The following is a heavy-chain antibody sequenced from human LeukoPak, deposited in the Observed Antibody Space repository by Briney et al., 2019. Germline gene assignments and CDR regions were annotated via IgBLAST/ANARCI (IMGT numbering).Heavy chain of an antibody. V-gene: IGHV3-23*01. CDR3: AKGDDVLLWFGEFPTRGYMDV. CDR2: ISGSGGST. CDR1: GFTFSSFW. Sequence: QTGGSLRLSCVASGFTFSSFWMHWVRQAPGKGLEWVSAISGSGGSTYYADSVKGRFTISRDNSKNTLYLQMNSLRAEDTAVYYCAKGDDVLLWFGEFPTRGYMDVWGKGTTVTISS. D-gene: IGHD3-10*01. J-gene: IGHJ6*03.